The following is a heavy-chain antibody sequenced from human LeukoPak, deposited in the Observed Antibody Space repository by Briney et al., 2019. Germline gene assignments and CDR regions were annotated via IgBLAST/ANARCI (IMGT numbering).Heavy chain of an antibody. Sequence: ASVKVSCKASRYTFTGYYVHWVRQAPGQGLEWMGWIDPNSGGTNYAQKFQGRVAMTRDTSVSTAYMELSRLRSDDTAMYYCARALPHRRLMDTTMEQHWFDPWGQGTLVTVSS. V-gene: IGHV1-2*02. D-gene: IGHD5-18*01. CDR1: RYTFTGYY. J-gene: IGHJ5*02. CDR3: ARALPHRRLMDTTMEQHWFDP. CDR2: IDPNSGGT.